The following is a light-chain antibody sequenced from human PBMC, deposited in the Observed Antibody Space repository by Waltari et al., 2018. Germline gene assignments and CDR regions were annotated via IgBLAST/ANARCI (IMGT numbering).Light chain of an antibody. J-gene: IGLJ2*01. CDR2: DVS. CDR1: SSYVGGYNY. CDR3: SSYISSDTLEL. Sequence: QSALTRPASVSGSPGRSSTISCTGSSSYVGGYNYVSSYQQHPGKAPKLIIFDVSNRPSGVSSRFSGSKAGNTASLTISGLQAQDEADYYCSSYISSDTLELFGGGTSLTVL. V-gene: IGLV2-14*03.